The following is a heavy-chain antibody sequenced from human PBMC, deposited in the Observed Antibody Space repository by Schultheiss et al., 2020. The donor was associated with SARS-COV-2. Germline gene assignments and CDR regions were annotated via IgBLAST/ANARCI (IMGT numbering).Heavy chain of an antibody. CDR2: IYYSGST. Sequence: SETLSLTCAVYGGSFSGYYWSWIRQPPGKGLEWIGYIYYSGSTYYNPSLKSRVTISVDTSKNQFSLKLSSVTAADTAVYYCARRFSWRDPNYYYYGMDVWGQGTTVTVSS. CDR3: ARRFSWRDPNYYYYGMDV. V-gene: IGHV4-59*12. CDR1: GGSFSGYY. J-gene: IGHJ6*02. D-gene: IGHD3-3*01.